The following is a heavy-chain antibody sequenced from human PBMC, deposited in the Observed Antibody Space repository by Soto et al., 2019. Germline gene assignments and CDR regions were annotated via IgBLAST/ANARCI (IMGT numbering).Heavy chain of an antibody. CDR2: MNPNSGNT. J-gene: IGHJ5*02. CDR1: GYTFTSYD. V-gene: IGHV1-8*01. D-gene: IGHD2-2*01. Sequence: QVPLVQSGAEVKKPGASVKVSCKASGYTFTSYDINWVRQATGQGLEWMGWMNPNSGNTGYAQKFQGRVTMTRNTSISTAYMELSSLRSEDTAVYYCAIPAAAIRRWPRYNWFDPWGQGTLVTVSS. CDR3: AIPAAAIRRWPRYNWFDP.